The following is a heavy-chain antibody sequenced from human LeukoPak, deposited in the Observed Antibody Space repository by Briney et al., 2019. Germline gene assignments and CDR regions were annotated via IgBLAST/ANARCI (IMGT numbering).Heavy chain of an antibody. CDR3: AKVSLKYYYDSSGYYDY. V-gene: IGHV3-23*01. Sequence: PGGSLRLSCAASEFTFSSYAMSWVRQAPGKGLEWVSAISGSGGSTYYADSVKGRFTISRDNSKNTLYLQMNSLRAEDTAVYYCAKVSLKYYYDSSGYYDYWGQGTLVTVSS. J-gene: IGHJ4*02. D-gene: IGHD3-22*01. CDR1: EFTFSSYA. CDR2: ISGSGGST.